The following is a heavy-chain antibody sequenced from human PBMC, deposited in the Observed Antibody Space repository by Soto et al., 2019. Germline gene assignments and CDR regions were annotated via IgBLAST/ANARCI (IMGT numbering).Heavy chain of an antibody. CDR3: AKEGPPNWDSNWFDP. V-gene: IGHV3-23*01. CDR2: ISGSGGST. CDR1: GFTVSSYA. D-gene: IGHD7-27*01. J-gene: IGHJ5*02. Sequence: VGSLRLSCAASGFTVSSYAMSWVRQAPGKGLEWVSAISGSGGSTYYADSVKGRFTISRDNSKNTLYLQMNSLRAEDTAVYYCAKEGPPNWDSNWFDPWGQGTLVTVSS.